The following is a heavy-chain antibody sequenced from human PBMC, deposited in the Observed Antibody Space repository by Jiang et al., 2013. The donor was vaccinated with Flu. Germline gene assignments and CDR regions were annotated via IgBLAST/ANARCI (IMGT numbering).Heavy chain of an antibody. V-gene: IGHV4-4*07. J-gene: IGHJ5*02. D-gene: IGHD4-17*01. CDR3: ARDLITYGNWFDP. CDR1: GASISSFY. CDR2: MYTSGDT. Sequence: LLKPSETLSLTCAVSGASISSFYWSWLRQSAGKGLEWIGRMYTSGDTNYNPSLKSRVTMSVDTSKNQVSLTLSSVTAADTAVYYCARDLITYGNWFDPWGQGTLVTVSS.